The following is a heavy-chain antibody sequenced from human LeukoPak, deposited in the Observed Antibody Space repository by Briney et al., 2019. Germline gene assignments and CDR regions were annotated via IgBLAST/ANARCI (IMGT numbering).Heavy chain of an antibody. V-gene: IGHV4-34*01. CDR1: GGSFSGYY. D-gene: IGHD3-10*01. J-gene: IGHJ6*04. Sequence: SENLSLTCAVYGGSFSGYYWSWIRQPPGKGLEWIGEINHSGSTNYNPSLKSRVTISVDTSKNQFSLKLSSVTAADTAVYYCARLRMVRGVNHGMDVWGKGTTVTVSS. CDR3: ARLRMVRGVNHGMDV. CDR2: INHSGST.